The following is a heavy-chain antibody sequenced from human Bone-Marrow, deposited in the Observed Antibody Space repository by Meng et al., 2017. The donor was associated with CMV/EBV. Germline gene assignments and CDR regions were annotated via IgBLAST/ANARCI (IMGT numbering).Heavy chain of an antibody. J-gene: IGHJ4*02. D-gene: IGHD3-10*01. CDR2: INPNSGGT. V-gene: IGHV1-2*02. CDR3: ARTVRGVIVY. CDR1: GYTFTGYY. Sequence: GESLKISCKASGYTFTGYYMHWVRQAPGQGLEWMGWINPNSGGTNYAQKFQGRVTMTRDTSISTAYMEVSRLRSDDTAVYYCARTVRGVIVYWGQGTLVTVSS.